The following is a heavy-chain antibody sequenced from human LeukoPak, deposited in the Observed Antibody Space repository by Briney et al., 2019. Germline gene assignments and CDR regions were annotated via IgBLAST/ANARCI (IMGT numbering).Heavy chain of an antibody. CDR2: ISGSGGST. J-gene: IGHJ4*02. CDR1: GFTFSSYA. V-gene: IGHV3-23*01. CDR3: AKEPQNVWGSKFDY. D-gene: IGHD3-16*01. Sequence: SGGSLTLSCAVSGFTFSSYAMSWVRQAPGKGLEWVSAISGSGGSTYYADSVKGRFTISRDNSKNTQYLQMNSLRAEDTAVYYCAKEPQNVWGSKFDYWGQGTLVTVSS.